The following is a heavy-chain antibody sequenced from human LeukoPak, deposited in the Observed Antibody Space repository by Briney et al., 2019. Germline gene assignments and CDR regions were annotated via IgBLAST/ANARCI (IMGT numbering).Heavy chain of an antibody. Sequence: ASVKVSCKASGYTFTSYDINWVRQATGQGLEWMGWRNPNSGNTGYAQKFQGRVTMTRNTSISTAYMELSSLRSEDTAVYYCARMGKYYYDSSGYYTPFDYWGQGTLVTVSS. V-gene: IGHV1-8*01. CDR2: RNPNSGNT. J-gene: IGHJ4*02. CDR3: ARMGKYYYDSSGYYTPFDY. CDR1: GYTFTSYD. D-gene: IGHD3-22*01.